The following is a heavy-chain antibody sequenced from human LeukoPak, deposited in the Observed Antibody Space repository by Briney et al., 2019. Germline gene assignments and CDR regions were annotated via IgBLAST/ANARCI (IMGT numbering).Heavy chain of an antibody. V-gene: IGHV3-20*04. J-gene: IGHJ6*03. CDR3: TRGGLAAAGRAPYYYCMDV. D-gene: IGHD6-13*01. Sequence: GGSLRLSCAASGFTFDDYGMSWVRQAPGKGLEWVSGINWNGGSTDYADSVKGRFTISRDNAKNSLYLQMNSLRAEGTALYYCTRGGLAAAGRAPYYYCMDVWGKGTTVTVSS. CDR1: GFTFDDYG. CDR2: INWNGGST.